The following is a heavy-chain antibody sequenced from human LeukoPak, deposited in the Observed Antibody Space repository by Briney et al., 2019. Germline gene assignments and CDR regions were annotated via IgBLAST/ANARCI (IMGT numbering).Heavy chain of an antibody. Sequence: PSETLSLTCTVSGGSITSDNYYWSRIRQPAGKGLEWIGRIYASGNTNYNPSLKSRITISVDTSKSQFSLKLSSVTAADTAVYYCARDFDSPMTFDIWGQGTMVTVSS. V-gene: IGHV4-61*02. CDR3: ARDFDSPMTFDI. CDR2: IYASGNT. CDR1: GGSITSDNYY. D-gene: IGHD3-22*01. J-gene: IGHJ3*02.